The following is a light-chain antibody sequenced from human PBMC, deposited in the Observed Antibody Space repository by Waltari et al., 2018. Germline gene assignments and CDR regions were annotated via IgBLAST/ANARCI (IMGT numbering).Light chain of an antibody. CDR2: EVR. V-gene: IGLV2-14*01. CDR3: TSYTTSRTWV. Sequence: QSALTQPASVSGSPGQSITLSCTATSSDVRAYDYVPWYQQKPGKAPQLIIYEVRDRPPGVPNRFSGSKSGYTAFLTISGLQAEDEADYYCTSYTTSRTWVFGGGTKLTVL. CDR1: SSDVRAYDY. J-gene: IGLJ3*02.